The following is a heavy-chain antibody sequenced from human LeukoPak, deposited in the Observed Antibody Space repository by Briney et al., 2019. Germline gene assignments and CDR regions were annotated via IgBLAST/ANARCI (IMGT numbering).Heavy chain of an antibody. J-gene: IGHJ4*02. Sequence: GGSLRLSCAASGFTFDRFTIHWVRQTPGKGLECVSLINRRGHTFYADSVKGRFTISRDNSRNSVFLQMNSLSPEDTAFYHCAKEVDCPSDCLFFHSWGQGTLVTVSS. CDR3: AKEVDCPSDCLFFHS. CDR2: INRRGHT. D-gene: IGHD2-21*02. CDR1: GFTFDRFT. V-gene: IGHV3-43*01.